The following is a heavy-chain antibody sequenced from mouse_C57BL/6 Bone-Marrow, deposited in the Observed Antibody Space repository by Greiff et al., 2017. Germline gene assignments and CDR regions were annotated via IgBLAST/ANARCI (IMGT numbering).Heavy chain of an antibody. V-gene: IGHV5-9-1*02. D-gene: IGHD4-1*02. Sequence: EVKLQESGEGLVKPGGSLKLSCAASGFTFSSYAMSWVRQTPEKRLEWVAYISSGGDYIYYADTVKGRFTIARDNARNTLYLQMSSLKSEDTAMYYCTRDQLLTDVWGTGTTVTVSS. J-gene: IGHJ1*03. CDR3: TRDQLLTDV. CDR2: ISSGGDYI. CDR1: GFTFSSYA.